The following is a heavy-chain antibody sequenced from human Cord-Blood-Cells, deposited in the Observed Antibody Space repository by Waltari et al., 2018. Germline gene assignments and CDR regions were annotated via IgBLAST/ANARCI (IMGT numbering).Heavy chain of an antibody. CDR3: ARDPRYYGSGSYYNWFDP. D-gene: IGHD3-10*01. V-gene: IGHV1-3*01. J-gene: IGHJ5*02. CDR2: INAGNGNT. Sequence: QVQLVQSGAEVKKPGASVTVYCKASGNTFTSYSLHWVRQAPGPRLEWMGWINAGNGNTKYSQKFQGRVTITRDTSASTAYMELSSLRSEDTAVYYCARDPRYYGSGSYYNWFDPWGQGTLVTVSS. CDR1: GNTFTSYS.